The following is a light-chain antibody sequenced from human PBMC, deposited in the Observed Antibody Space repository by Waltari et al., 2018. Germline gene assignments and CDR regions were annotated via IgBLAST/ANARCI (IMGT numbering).Light chain of an antibody. Sequence: EIVLTQSPPTLSLSPGESATLSCRASQSIGTYLAWYQQTPGKAPRLLIYDASNRATGIPPRFSGSGSGTDFILTISSLEPEDFAVYYCQQRSGWPQTFGQGTNVEI. J-gene: IGKJ1*01. CDR1: QSIGTY. V-gene: IGKV3-11*01. CDR3: QQRSGWPQT. CDR2: DAS.